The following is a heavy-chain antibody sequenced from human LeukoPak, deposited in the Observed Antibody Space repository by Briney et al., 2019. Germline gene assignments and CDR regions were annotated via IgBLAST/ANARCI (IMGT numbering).Heavy chain of an antibody. CDR2: IFYSGST. CDR3: ARIGELFFPMDV. CDR1: GGSISTSNYY. V-gene: IGHV4-39*07. D-gene: IGHD3-10*01. J-gene: IGHJ6*04. Sequence: PSETLSLTCTVSGGSISTSNYYWGWIRQPPGKGLEWIGNIFYSGSTYYNPSLKSRVTISVDTSKSQFSLKLSSVTAADTAVYYCARIGELFFPMDVWGKGTTVTVSS.